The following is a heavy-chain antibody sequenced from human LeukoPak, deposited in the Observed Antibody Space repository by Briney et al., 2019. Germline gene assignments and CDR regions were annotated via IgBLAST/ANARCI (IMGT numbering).Heavy chain of an antibody. Sequence: GGSLRLSCEASEFTFSNYVMNWVRQAPGKGLEWISSIRHSGDNTYYADSVKGRFTTSRDNSKNTVFLQMNSLSREDTAVYYCARRGGSDGWGAFDIWGQGTIVTVSS. J-gene: IGHJ3*02. D-gene: IGHD5-24*01. V-gene: IGHV3-23*01. CDR3: ARRGGSDGWGAFDI. CDR2: IRHSGDNT. CDR1: EFTFSNYV.